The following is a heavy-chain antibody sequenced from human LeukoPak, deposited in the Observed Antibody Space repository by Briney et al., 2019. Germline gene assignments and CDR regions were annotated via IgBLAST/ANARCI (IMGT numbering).Heavy chain of an antibody. J-gene: IGHJ4*02. Sequence: PGGSLRLSCAASGFTFSSYAMSWVRQAPGKGLEWVSAISGSGGSTYYADSVKGRFTISRDNSKNTLYLQMNSLRAEDTAVYYCAKWGRDVRDLNADYWGQGTLVTVSS. V-gene: IGHV3-23*01. CDR2: ISGSGGST. CDR3: AKWGRDVRDLNADY. CDR1: GFTFSSYA. D-gene: IGHD3-10*01.